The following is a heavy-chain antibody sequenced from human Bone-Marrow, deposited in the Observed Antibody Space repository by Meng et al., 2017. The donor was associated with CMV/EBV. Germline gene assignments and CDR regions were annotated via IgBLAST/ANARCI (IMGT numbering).Heavy chain of an antibody. CDR2: IYHSGST. J-gene: IGHJ4*02. CDR3: ARGGGYCSGTSCYNDY. D-gene: IGHD2-2*02. V-gene: IGHV4-38-2*02. CDR1: GYSISSGYY. Sequence: SETLSLTCTVSGYSISSGYYWGWIRQPPGKGLEWIGSIYHSGSTNYNPSLKSRVTISVDTSKSQFSLRLSSVTAADTAIYYCARGGGYCSGTSCYNDYWGQGMLVTVSS.